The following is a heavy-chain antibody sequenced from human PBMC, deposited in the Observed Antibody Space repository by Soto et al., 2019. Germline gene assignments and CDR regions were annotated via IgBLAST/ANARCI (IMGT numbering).Heavy chain of an antibody. V-gene: IGHV3-30*18. J-gene: IGHJ4*02. CDR1: GFTFSSYG. D-gene: IGHD6-19*01. CDR2: ISYDGSNK. Sequence: VQLVESGGGVVQPGRSLRLSCAASGFTFSSYGMHWVRQAPGKGLEWVAVISYDGSNKYYADSVKGRFTISRDNSKNTLYLQMNSLRAEDTAVYYCAKDPRRIAVAGTGWGQGTLVTVSS. CDR3: AKDPRRIAVAGTG.